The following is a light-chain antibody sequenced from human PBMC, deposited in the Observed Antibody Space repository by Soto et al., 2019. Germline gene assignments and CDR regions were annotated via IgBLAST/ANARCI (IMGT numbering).Light chain of an antibody. CDR2: GAS. CDR1: QSVTSDF. Sequence: EIVLTQSPGTLSLSPRERATLSCRASQSVTSDFLAWYQQKPGQAPRLLIYGASSRAAGVPDRFTGRGSGTHFTLTITRLEPEDFAVYYCQVYGRSPLMYTFGQGTKLGVK. J-gene: IGKJ2*01. V-gene: IGKV3-20*01. CDR3: QVYGRSPLMYT.